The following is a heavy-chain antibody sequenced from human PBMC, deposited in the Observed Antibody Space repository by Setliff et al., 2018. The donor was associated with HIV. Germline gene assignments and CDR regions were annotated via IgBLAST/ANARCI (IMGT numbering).Heavy chain of an antibody. CDR3: ARKGSGSSFDFEY. D-gene: IGHD3-10*01. CDR1: GYTFTSSA. V-gene: IGHV1-3*01. Sequence: GASVKVSCKASGYTFTSSAMHWVRQAPGQGLEWMGRINPSGGSTSYAQKFQGGVTLTRDTSASTAYMELSSLRSEDTAVYYCARKGSGSSFDFEYWGQGTLVTVSS. CDR2: INPSGGST. J-gene: IGHJ4*02.